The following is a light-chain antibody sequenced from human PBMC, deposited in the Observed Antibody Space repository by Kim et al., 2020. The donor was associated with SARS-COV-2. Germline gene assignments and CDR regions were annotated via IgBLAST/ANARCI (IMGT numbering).Light chain of an antibody. Sequence: NFMLTQPPSVSASPGKTLTISCTRNTGNIANDYVQWCQQRPGNAPTTVIYEDKVRPAGVPERFSGSIDSSANSASLTISGLKTEDEADYYCQSYNSTHQIFGGGTKLTVL. CDR3: QSYNSTHQI. V-gene: IGLV6-57*04. CDR2: EDK. J-gene: IGLJ2*01. CDR1: TGNIANDY.